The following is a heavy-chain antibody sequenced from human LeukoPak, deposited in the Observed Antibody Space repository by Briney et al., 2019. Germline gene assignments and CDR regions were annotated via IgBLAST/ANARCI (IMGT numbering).Heavy chain of an antibody. D-gene: IGHD3-22*01. Sequence: ASVKVSCKVSGYTLTELSMHWVRQAPGKGLEWMGGFDPEDGETIYAQKFQGRVTMTEDTSTDTAYMELSSLRSEDTAVYYCARDKDDSSGYYYRYNWFDPWGQGTLVTVSS. CDR2: FDPEDGET. V-gene: IGHV1-24*01. J-gene: IGHJ5*02. CDR3: ARDKDDSSGYYYRYNWFDP. CDR1: GYTLTELS.